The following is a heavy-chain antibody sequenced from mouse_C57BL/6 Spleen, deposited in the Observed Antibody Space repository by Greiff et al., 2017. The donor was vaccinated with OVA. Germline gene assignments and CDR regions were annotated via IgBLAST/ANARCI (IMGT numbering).Heavy chain of an antibody. D-gene: IGHD1-1*01. V-gene: IGHV1-72*01. J-gene: IGHJ2*01. CDR3: AREITTVVATRFDY. CDR1: GYTFTSYW. Sequence: QVQLQQSGAELVKPGASVKLSCKASGYTFTSYWMHWVKQRPGRGLEWIGRIDPNSGGTKYNEKFKSKATLTVDKPSSTAYMQLSSLTSEDSAVYYCAREITTVVATRFDYWGQGTTLTVSS. CDR2: IDPNSGGT.